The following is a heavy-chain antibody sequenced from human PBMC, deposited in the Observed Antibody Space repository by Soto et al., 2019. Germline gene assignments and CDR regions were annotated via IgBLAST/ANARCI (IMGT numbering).Heavy chain of an antibody. J-gene: IGHJ5*02. Sequence: QVQLQESGPGLVRPSETLSLTCTVSGGSISNSYWSWIRQPPGKGLEWIGYISYTGSTNYNPSLKRRVTISVDASKSQFSLKLSSVTAADAAVYYCARGELRLPTAHGWFDPWGQGTPVTVSS. CDR2: ISYTGST. D-gene: IGHD2-2*01. V-gene: IGHV4-59*01. CDR1: GGSISNSY. CDR3: ARGELRLPTAHGWFDP.